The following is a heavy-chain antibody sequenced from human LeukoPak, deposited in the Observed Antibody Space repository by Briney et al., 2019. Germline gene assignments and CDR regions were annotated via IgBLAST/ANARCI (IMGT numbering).Heavy chain of an antibody. CDR1: GFTFSSYA. J-gene: IGHJ4*02. Sequence: PGGSLRLSWAASGFTFSSYAMSWVRQAPGKGLEWVSTISGSGGSTYYADSMKGRFTISRDNSKNSLYLQMNSLRAEDTAVYYCARRTFGYPVRGVIPYYFDYWGQGTLVTVSS. CDR3: ARRTFGYPVRGVIPYYFDY. V-gene: IGHV3-23*01. D-gene: IGHD3-10*01. CDR2: ISGSGGST.